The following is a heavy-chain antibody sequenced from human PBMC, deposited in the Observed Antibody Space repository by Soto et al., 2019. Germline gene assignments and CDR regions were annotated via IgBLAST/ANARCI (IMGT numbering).Heavy chain of an antibody. CDR2: INHSGST. V-gene: IGHV4-34*01. J-gene: IGHJ4*02. D-gene: IGHD6-19*01. Sequence: QVQLQQWGAGLLKPSETLSLTCAVYGGSFSGYYWNWIRQPPGKGLEWIGEINHSGSTNYNPSLKSRVTISVDTSKNQFSLKLSSVTAADTVVYYCARGSLGFIAVAGNDYWGQGTLVTVSS. CDR1: GGSFSGYY. CDR3: ARGSLGFIAVAGNDY.